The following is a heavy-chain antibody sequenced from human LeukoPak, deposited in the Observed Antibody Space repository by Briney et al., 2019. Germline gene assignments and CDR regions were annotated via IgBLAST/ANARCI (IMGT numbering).Heavy chain of an antibody. CDR3: GSTGDYYGSGSYYKDYYYGMDV. J-gene: IGHJ6*02. V-gene: IGHV3-48*01. Sequence: TGGSLRLPCAASGFTFSSYSMNWVRQAPGKGLEWVSYISSSSSTIYYADSVKGRFTISRDNAKNSLYLQMNSLRAEDTAVYYCGSTGDYYGSGSYYKDYYYGMDVWGQGTTVTVFS. CDR1: GFTFSSYS. D-gene: IGHD3-10*01. CDR2: ISSSSSTI.